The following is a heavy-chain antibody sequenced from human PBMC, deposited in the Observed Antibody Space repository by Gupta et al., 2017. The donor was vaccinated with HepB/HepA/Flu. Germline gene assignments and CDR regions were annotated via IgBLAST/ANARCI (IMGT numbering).Heavy chain of an antibody. D-gene: IGHD3-22*01. CDR1: SGSIIDSDYY. J-gene: IGHJ6*02. Sequence: QLQLQESGPGLVKPSETLSLPCTVSSGSIIDSDYYWDWIRQPPGKGLEWIGSIYYDGITYYKSSLKSRVTVSVDTSKNQFSLRLTSVTAADTAVYYCARRAGGYLYYYGFDVWGQGTTVSV. V-gene: IGHV4-39*01. CDR3: ARRAGGYLYYYGFDV. CDR2: IYYDGIT.